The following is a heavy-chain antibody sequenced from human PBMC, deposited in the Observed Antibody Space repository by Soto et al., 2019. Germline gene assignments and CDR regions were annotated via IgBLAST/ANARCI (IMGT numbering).Heavy chain of an antibody. Sequence: GGSLRLSCAASGFTFSSYVMHWVRQAPGKGLEWLAVISYDGSKKYYTDSVKGRFTISRDNSKNTLYLQMNSLRAEDTAVYYCARGDSSSSHYYYYAMDVWGQGTTVTVSS. CDR2: ISYDGSKK. D-gene: IGHD6-6*01. V-gene: IGHV3-30-3*01. J-gene: IGHJ6*02. CDR3: ARGDSSSSHYYYYAMDV. CDR1: GFTFSSYV.